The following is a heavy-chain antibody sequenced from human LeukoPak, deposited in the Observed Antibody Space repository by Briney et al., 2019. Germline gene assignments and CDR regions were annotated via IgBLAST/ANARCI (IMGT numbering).Heavy chain of an antibody. CDR3: ARISPVTRDAFDI. CDR1: GYTFTSYG. D-gene: IGHD4-17*01. V-gene: IGHV1-18*01. J-gene: IGHJ3*02. Sequence: ASVKVSCKASGYTFTSYGISWVRQAPGQGLEWMGWISAYDGNTDYAQYLQGRVTITADKSTSTAYMELSSLRSEDTAVYYCARISPVTRDAFDIWGQGTMVTVSS. CDR2: ISAYDGNT.